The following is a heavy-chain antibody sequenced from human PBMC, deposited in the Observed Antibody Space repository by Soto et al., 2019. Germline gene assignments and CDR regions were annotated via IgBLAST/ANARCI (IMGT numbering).Heavy chain of an antibody. Sequence: PGGALRLSCAASGFRFSLYAMHWLRQAPGKGLEWVAVISDDGNVRKFGDSVKGRFAISRDNSKNTLYLQMNSLRAEDTAVYYCARDGRGYSYGSWFDPWGQGTLVTVSS. J-gene: IGHJ5*02. CDR1: GFRFSLYA. CDR2: ISDDGNVR. V-gene: IGHV3-30*09. CDR3: ARDGRGYSYGSWFDP. D-gene: IGHD5-18*01.